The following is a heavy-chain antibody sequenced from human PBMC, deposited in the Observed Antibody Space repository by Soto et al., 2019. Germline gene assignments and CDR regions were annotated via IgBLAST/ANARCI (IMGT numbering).Heavy chain of an antibody. CDR2: INAGNGNT. J-gene: IGHJ4*02. CDR1: GYTFTSYA. D-gene: IGHD3-22*01. V-gene: IGHV1-3*01. CDR3: ASHYYDSSGYYQTFDY. Sequence: ASVKVSCKASGYTFTSYAMHWVRQAPGQRLEWMGWINAGNGNTKYSQKFQGRVTITRDTSASTAYMELSSLRSEDTAVYYCASHYYDSSGYYQTFDYWGQGTLVTVSS.